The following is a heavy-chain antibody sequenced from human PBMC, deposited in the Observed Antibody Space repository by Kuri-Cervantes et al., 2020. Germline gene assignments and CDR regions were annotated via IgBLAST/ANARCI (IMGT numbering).Heavy chain of an antibody. CDR3: ARLGIAAAGTPDDY. Sequence: GGSLRLSCAASGFTFSSYGMHWVRQAPGKGLEWVAVISYDGSNKYYADSVKGRFTISRDNSKNTLYLQMNSLRAEDTAVYYCARLGIAAAGTPDDYWGQGTLVTVSS. V-gene: IGHV3-30*03. J-gene: IGHJ4*02. CDR2: ISYDGSNK. D-gene: IGHD6-13*01. CDR1: GFTFSSYG.